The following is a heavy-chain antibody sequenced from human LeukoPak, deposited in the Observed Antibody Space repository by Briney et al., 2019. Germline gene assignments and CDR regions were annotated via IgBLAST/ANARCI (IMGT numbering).Heavy chain of an antibody. V-gene: IGHV3-23*01. Sequence: GGSLRLSCAASGFTFSSYAMSWVRQAPGKGLEWVSAISGSGGSTYYADSVKGRFTISRDNSQTTLSLQMNSLRADDTAVYYCAKDRGGSYWSYFDYWGQGTLVTVSS. CDR2: ISGSGGST. CDR3: AKDRGGSYWSYFDY. D-gene: IGHD1-26*01. CDR1: GFTFSSYA. J-gene: IGHJ4*02.